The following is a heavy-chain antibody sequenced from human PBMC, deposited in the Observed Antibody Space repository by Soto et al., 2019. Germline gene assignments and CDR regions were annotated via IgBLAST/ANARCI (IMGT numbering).Heavy chain of an antibody. V-gene: IGHV3-7*03. Sequence: EVQLVQSGGGLVQPGGFLRLSCVGSGFTFTDFYMNWVRQAPGKGLEWVANIRPDGSETNYVESVKGRFTTSRDNAKNSLFLQMNSLRADDTAVYYCAGWGGHDYNYWGQAILVTVSS. CDR2: IRPDGSET. CDR3: AGWGGHDYNY. J-gene: IGHJ4*02. CDR1: GFTFTDFY. D-gene: IGHD4-4*01.